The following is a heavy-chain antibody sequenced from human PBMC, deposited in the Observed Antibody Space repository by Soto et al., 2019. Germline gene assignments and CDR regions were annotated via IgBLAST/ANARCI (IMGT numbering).Heavy chain of an antibody. J-gene: IGHJ6*03. CDR3: AARGGRDKYMDV. V-gene: IGHV1-46*01. CDR2: INPSSGST. Sequence: GASVKVSCKASGYTFPSYYMHWVRQAPGQGLEWMGIINPSSGSTNYAQKFQGRVTMTRDMSTSTAYMEPNSLRSEDTAVYYCAARGGRDKYMDVWGKGTTVTVSS. D-gene: IGHD2-15*01. CDR1: GYTFPSYY.